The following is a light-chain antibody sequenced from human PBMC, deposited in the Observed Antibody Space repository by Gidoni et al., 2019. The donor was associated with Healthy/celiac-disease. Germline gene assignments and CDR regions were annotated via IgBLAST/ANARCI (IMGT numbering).Light chain of an antibody. V-gene: IGKV3-20*01. CDR3: QQYGSSLLT. J-gene: IGKJ5*01. Sequence: EIVLTQSPGTLSLSPGDRATLSCRASQSVSSSFLAWYQQKPGQAPRLLIYGASSRATGIPVRFSGSGSGTDFTLTISRLEPEDFAVYYCQQYGSSLLTFGQGTRLESK. CDR1: QSVSSSF. CDR2: GAS.